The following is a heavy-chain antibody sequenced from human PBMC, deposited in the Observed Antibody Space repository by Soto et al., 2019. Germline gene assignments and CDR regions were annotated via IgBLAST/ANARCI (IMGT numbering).Heavy chain of an antibody. Sequence: SSVKVSCKASGDTFSSYAISWVGQAPGQGLEWMGGIIPIFGTANYAQKFQGRVTITADKSTSTAYMELSSLRSEDTAVYYCARVTVGRRSPELFRPWGQGTVVTV. CDR1: GDTFSSYA. J-gene: IGHJ5*02. V-gene: IGHV1-69*06. CDR3: ARVTVGRRSPELFRP. CDR2: IIPIFGTA. D-gene: IGHD1-26*01.